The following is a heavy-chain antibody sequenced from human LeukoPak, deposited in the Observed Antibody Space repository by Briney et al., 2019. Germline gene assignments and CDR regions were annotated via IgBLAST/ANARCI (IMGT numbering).Heavy chain of an antibody. Sequence: GESLRLSCAASGFTFSIAWMSWVRQAPGKGLEWVSAISGSGGSTYYADSVKGRFTISRDNSKNTLYLQMNSLRAEDTAVYYCAKEGATFSAFDIWGQGTMVTVSS. J-gene: IGHJ3*02. CDR2: ISGSGGST. D-gene: IGHD1-26*01. V-gene: IGHV3-23*01. CDR3: AKEGATFSAFDI. CDR1: GFTFSIAW.